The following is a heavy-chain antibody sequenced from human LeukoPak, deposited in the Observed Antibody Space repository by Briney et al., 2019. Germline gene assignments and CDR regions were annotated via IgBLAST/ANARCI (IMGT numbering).Heavy chain of an antibody. J-gene: IGHJ4*02. V-gene: IGHV3-53*01. CDR1: GFIVSGDF. CDR2: IYSDGST. D-gene: IGHD1-26*01. Sequence: GGSLRLSCAASGFIVSGDFMSWVRQTPGKGLEWVSVIYSDGSTYYADSVKGRFTISRDNSKNTLDLQMTGLRAEDTAVYYCARERGRGRDSPWFDYWGQGTLVTVSS. CDR3: ARERGRGRDSPWFDY.